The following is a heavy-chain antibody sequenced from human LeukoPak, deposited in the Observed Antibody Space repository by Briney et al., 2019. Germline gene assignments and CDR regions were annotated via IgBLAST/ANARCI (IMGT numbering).Heavy chain of an antibody. J-gene: IGHJ4*02. V-gene: IGHV1-69*01. CDR1: GGTFSSYA. Sequence: SVKVSCKASGGTFSSYAISWVRQAPGQGLEWMGGIIPIFGTANYAQKFQGRVTITADESTSTAYMELSSLRSEDTAVYYCASLPGYGSGQYYFDYWGQGTLVTVSS. CDR2: IIPIFGTA. D-gene: IGHD3-10*01. CDR3: ASLPGYGSGQYYFDY.